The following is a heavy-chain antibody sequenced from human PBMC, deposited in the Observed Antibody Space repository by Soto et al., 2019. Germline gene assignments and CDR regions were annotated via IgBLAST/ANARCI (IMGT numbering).Heavy chain of an antibody. J-gene: IGHJ4*02. CDR1: GGSISSYY. CDR2: IYYSGST. V-gene: IGHV4-59*01. D-gene: IGHD3-10*01. Sequence: SETLSLTCTVSGGSISSYYWSWIRQPPGKGLEWIGYIYYSGSTNYNPSLKSRVTISVDTSKDQFSLKLSSVTAADTAVYYCARDRDSRYYFDYWGQGTLVTVSS. CDR3: ARDRDSRYYFDY.